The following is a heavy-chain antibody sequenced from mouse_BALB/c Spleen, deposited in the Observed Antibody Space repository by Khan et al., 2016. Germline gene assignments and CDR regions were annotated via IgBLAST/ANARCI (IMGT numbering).Heavy chain of an antibody. CDR1: GFSLTGYG. J-gene: IGHJ3*01. D-gene: IGHD1-1*01. CDR2: IWGDGRT. V-gene: IGHV2-6-7*01. Sequence: VELVESGPGLVAPSQSLSITCTVSGFSLTGYGVNWVRQPPGKGLEWLGKIWGDGRTDYNSALKSRVSISKDNSKSQVFLKMNSLQTDDTANYYCTSYYDGFAYWGQGTLVIVSA. CDR3: TSYYDGFAY.